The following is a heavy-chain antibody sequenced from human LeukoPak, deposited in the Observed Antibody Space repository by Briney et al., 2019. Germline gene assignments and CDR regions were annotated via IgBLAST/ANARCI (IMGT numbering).Heavy chain of an antibody. V-gene: IGHV1-18*01. J-gene: IGHJ6*03. CDR3: ARVREWELLVNYYYYYYMDV. D-gene: IGHD1-26*01. CDR1: GYTFTSYD. CDR2: MNPNSGGT. Sequence: ASVKVSCKASGYTFTSYDINWVRQATGQGLEWMGWMNPNSGGTNYAQKLQGRVTMTTDTSTSTAYMELRSLRSDDTAVYYCARVREWELLVNYYYYYYMDVWGKGTTVTISS.